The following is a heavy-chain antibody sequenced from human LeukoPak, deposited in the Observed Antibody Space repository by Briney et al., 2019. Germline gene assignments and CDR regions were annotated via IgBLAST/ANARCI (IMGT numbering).Heavy chain of an antibody. CDR3: ARGAIAVAGRIDY. D-gene: IGHD6-19*01. V-gene: IGHV3-30-3*01. CDR1: GFTFSSYA. J-gene: IGHJ4*02. CDR2: ISYDGSNK. Sequence: GRSLRLSCAASGFTFSSYAMHWVRQAPGKGLEWVAVISYDGSNKYYADSVKGRFTISRDNSKNTLYLQMNSLRAEDTAVYYCARGAIAVAGRIDYRGQGTLVTVSS.